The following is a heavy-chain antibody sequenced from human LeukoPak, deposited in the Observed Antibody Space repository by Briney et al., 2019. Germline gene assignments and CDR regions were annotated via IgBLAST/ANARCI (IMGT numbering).Heavy chain of an antibody. Sequence: GGSLRLSCAASGFTFSSYGMTWVRQAPGKGLEWVSYISSSSSTIYYADSVKGRFTISRDNAKNPLYLQLNSLRAEDTAVYYCASGTTINYYDSSGYDPDDAFDIWGQGTMVTVSS. CDR1: GFTFSSYG. J-gene: IGHJ3*02. D-gene: IGHD3-22*01. V-gene: IGHV3-48*01. CDR3: ASGTTINYYDSSGYDPDDAFDI. CDR2: ISSSSSTI.